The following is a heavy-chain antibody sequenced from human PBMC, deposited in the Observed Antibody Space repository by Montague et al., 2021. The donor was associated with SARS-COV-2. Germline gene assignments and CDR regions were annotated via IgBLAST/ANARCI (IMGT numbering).Heavy chain of an antibody. J-gene: IGHJ4*02. CDR1: EFTFSSYA. CDR2: ISGSGGRT. CDR3: AKAVLGSSSYCDY. V-gene: IGHV3-23*01. Sequence: SLRLSCAASEFTFSSYAMSWVRQAPGKGLEWVSAISGSGGRTYYADSVKGRFTISRDNSKNMLYLQMNSLRAEDTAVYYCAKAVLGSSSYCDYWGQGTLVTVSS. D-gene: IGHD6-13*01.